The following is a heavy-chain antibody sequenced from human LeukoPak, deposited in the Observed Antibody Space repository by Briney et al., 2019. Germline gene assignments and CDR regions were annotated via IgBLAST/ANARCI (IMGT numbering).Heavy chain of an antibody. J-gene: IGHJ6*02. V-gene: IGHV1-2*06. D-gene: IGHD3-10*01. CDR3: AGLLWFGEPAYGMDV. CDR1: GYTFTGYY. Sequence: GASVKVSCKASGYTFTGYYMHWVRQAPGQGLEWMGRINPNSGGTNYAQKFQGRVTMTRDTSISTAYVELSRLRSDDTAVYYCAGLLWFGEPAYGMDVWGQGTTVTVSS. CDR2: INPNSGGT.